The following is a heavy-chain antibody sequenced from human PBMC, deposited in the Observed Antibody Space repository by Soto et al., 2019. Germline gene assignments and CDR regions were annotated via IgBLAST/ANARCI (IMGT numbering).Heavy chain of an antibody. CDR3: ARHVAGARDYYYYGMDV. V-gene: IGHV5-51*01. CDR2: IYPGGSDA. D-gene: IGHD1-26*01. Sequence: GESLKISCKGSGYSFTSYWIGWVRQMPGKGLEWMGIIYPGGSDARYSPSFQGQVTISADKSISTTYLHWSSLKASDTAMYYCARHVAGARDYYYYGMDVWGQGTTVTVS. J-gene: IGHJ6*02. CDR1: GYSFTSYW.